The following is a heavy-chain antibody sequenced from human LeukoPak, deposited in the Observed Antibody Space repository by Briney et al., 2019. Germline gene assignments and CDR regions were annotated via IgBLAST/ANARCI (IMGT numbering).Heavy chain of an antibody. J-gene: IGHJ4*02. V-gene: IGHV3-74*01. CDR3: ARGYSSYGWFYFDY. CDR2: INSDGSST. CDR1: GFTFSSYW. D-gene: IGHD5-18*01. Sequence: GGSLRLSCAASGFTFSSYWMHWVRQAPGKGLLWVSRINSDGSSTSYADSVKGRFTISRDNAKNALYLQMNSLRAEDTAVYYCARGYSSYGWFYFDYWGQGTLVTVSS.